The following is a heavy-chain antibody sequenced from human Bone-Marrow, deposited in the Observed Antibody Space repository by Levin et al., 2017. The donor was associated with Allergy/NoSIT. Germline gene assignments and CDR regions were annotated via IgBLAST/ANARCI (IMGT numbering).Heavy chain of an antibody. V-gene: IGHV3-48*03. J-gene: IGHJ6*02. CDR3: ARQYCSGGSCFSYYYYGMDV. CDR1: GFTFSSYE. D-gene: IGHD2-15*01. Sequence: PGGSLRLSCAASGFTFSSYEMNWVRQAPGKGLEWVSYISSSGSTIYYADSVKGRFTISRDNAKNSLYLQMNSLRAEDTAVYYCARQYCSGGSCFSYYYYGMDVWGQGTTVTVSS. CDR2: ISSSGSTI.